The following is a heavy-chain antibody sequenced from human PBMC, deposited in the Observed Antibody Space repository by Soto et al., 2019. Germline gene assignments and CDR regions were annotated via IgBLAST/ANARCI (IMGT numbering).Heavy chain of an antibody. D-gene: IGHD3-10*01. J-gene: IGHJ1*01. CDR2: IIPLFGTA. V-gene: IGHV1-69*13. Sequence: SVKVSCKASGGTFSRSAISWVRHAPLQVLEWMGGIIPLFGTANYSQKFQGRVTITADESTSTAYMELSSLRSEDTAVYYCSARVITMVRGVILLAEYFQHWGQGTLVTVSS. CDR1: GGTFSRSA. CDR3: SARVITMVRGVILLAEYFQH.